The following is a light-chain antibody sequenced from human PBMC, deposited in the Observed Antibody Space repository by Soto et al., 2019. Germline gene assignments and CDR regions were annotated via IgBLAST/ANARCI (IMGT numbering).Light chain of an antibody. Sequence: EIVMTQPPATLPVSPGERATLSCRASQSVSSNLAWYQQKPGQAPRFLIYGASTRATGIPARFSGWGSGTDFTLTISRVDPADFAFYYCQQYFTSPITFGQGTRLAIK. J-gene: IGKJ5*01. CDR1: QSVSSN. CDR2: GAS. CDR3: QQYFTSPIT. V-gene: IGKV3-15*01.